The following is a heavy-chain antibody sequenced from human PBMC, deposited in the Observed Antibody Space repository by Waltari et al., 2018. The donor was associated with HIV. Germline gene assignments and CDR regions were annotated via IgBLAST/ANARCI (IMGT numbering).Heavy chain of an antibody. D-gene: IGHD3-10*01. CDR2: ISYKSDNI. CDR1: GFTFDDFA. Sequence: VQLVESGGGLVQPGRSLRLSCAASGFTFDDFAMHWVRQAPGKGLEWVAGISYKSDNIAYGDAVKGRVTISRDNAKNSLYLQMNNLRSEDTALYYCARVQGVTMYYYGMDVWGQGTTVSVSS. CDR3: ARVQGVTMYYYGMDV. J-gene: IGHJ6*02. V-gene: IGHV3-9*01.